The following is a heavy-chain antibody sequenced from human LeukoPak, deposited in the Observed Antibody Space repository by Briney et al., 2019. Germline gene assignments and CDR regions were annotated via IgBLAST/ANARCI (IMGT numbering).Heavy chain of an antibody. CDR2: IYHSGST. CDR1: GYSISTGYY. V-gene: IGHV4-38-2*02. D-gene: IGHD3-22*01. CDR3: ARGGATYYHDSGGCFDS. J-gene: IGHJ4*02. Sequence: SETLSLTCTVSGYSISTGYYWGWIRQPPGKGLEWIGIIYHSGSTYYNPSLKSRVTISVDTSKNQFSLKLSSVTAPDTAVYYCARGGATYYHDSGGCFDSWGQGTLATVSS.